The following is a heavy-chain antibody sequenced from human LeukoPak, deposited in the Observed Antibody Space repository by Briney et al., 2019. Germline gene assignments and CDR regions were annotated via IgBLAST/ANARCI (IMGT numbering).Heavy chain of an antibody. CDR2: ISGSGGST. Sequence: GGSLRLSCAASGFTFSSYAMSWVRQAPGKGLEWVSAISGSGGSTYYADSVKGRLTISRDNSKNTLYLQMNSLRAEDTAVYYCAKSGRDFGVVIPYYYYYMDVWGKGTTVTVSS. V-gene: IGHV3-23*01. CDR1: GFTFSSYA. CDR3: AKSGRDFGVVIPYYYYYMDV. D-gene: IGHD3-3*01. J-gene: IGHJ6*03.